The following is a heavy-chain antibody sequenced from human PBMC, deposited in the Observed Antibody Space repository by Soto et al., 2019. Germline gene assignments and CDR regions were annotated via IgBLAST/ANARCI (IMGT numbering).Heavy chain of an antibody. CDR2: ISWNSGRI. V-gene: IGHV3-9*01. CDR1: GFTFDDYA. Sequence: EVQLVESGGGLVQPGRSLRLSCAASGFTFDDYAMHWVRQAPGKGLEWVSGISWNSGRIGYADSVKGRFTISRDNAKNSLYLQMNSLRAEDTALYYCAKVSGDYDSSGYYRNWGQGTLVTVSS. D-gene: IGHD3-22*01. J-gene: IGHJ4*02. CDR3: AKVSGDYDSSGYYRN.